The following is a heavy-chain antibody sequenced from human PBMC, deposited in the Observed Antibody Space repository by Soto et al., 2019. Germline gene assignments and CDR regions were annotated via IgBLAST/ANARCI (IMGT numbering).Heavy chain of an antibody. CDR3: ARDGSCRWLEAFDI. CDR2: ISAYNGNT. J-gene: IGHJ3*02. V-gene: IGHV1-18*01. D-gene: IGHD6-19*01. CDR1: GYTFTSYG. Sequence: QVQLVQSGAEVKKPGASVKVSCKASGYTFTSYGISWVRQAPGQGLEWMGWISAYNGNTNYAQKLQGRVAMTPDTSPSTADMELSGLRSDDTAVYYCARDGSCRWLEAFDIWGQGTMVTVSS.